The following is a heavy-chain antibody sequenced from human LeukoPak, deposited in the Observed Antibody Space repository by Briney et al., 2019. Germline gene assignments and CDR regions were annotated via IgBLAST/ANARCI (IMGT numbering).Heavy chain of an antibody. D-gene: IGHD3-10*01. J-gene: IGHJ6*02. CDR2: ISSLSNHI. CDR1: GFTFSDDF. CDR3: ARDRDLLWLAAYYYYYGMDV. Sequence: GGSLRLSCAASGFTFSDDFMNWVRQVPGKGLQWVSSISSLSNHIYYADSVKGRFTIFRDNAKNSLYLQMNSLRAEDTAVYYCARDRDLLWLAAYYYYYGMDVWGQGTTVTVSS. V-gene: IGHV3-21*01.